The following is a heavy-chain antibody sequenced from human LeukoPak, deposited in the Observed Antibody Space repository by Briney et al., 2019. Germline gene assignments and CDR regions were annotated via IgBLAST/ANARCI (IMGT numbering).Heavy chain of an antibody. Sequence: PSETLSLTCSVSGGSIRGYYWSWIRQPPGKGLEWIGYIYDSGSSKYNPSLKSRVTISVDTSKNQFSLKLSSVTATDTAVYHCARQFSYASGRGYMDVWGQGTTVTVSS. CDR3: ARQFSYASGRGYMDV. CDR2: IYDSGSS. V-gene: IGHV4-59*08. CDR1: GGSIRGYY. J-gene: IGHJ6*02. D-gene: IGHD3-10*01.